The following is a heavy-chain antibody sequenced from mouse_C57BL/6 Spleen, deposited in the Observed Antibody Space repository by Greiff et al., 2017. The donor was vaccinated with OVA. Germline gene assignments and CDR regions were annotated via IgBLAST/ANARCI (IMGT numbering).Heavy chain of an antibody. Sequence: QVQLQQPGAELVMPGASVKLSCKASGYTFTSYWMHWVKQRPGQGLEWIGEIDPSDSYTNYNQKFKGKSTLTVDKSSSTAYMQLSSLTSEDSAVYYCARGPTGYFDYWGQGTTLTVSS. V-gene: IGHV1-69*01. CDR3: ARGPTGYFDY. CDR2: IDPSDSYT. CDR1: GYTFTSYW. D-gene: IGHD1-1*01. J-gene: IGHJ2*01.